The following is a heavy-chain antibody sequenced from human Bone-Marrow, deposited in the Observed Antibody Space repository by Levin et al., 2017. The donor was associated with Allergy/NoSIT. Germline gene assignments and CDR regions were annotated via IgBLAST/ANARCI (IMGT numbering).Heavy chain of an antibody. Sequence: SQTLSLTCAVYGGSFSGYYWSWIRQPPGKGLEWIGEINHSGSTNYNPSLKSRVTISVDTSKNQFSLKLSSVTAADTAVYYCARVRLGELSSQEFDYWGQGTLVTVSS. D-gene: IGHD3-16*02. CDR3: ARVRLGELSSQEFDY. J-gene: IGHJ4*02. CDR2: INHSGST. V-gene: IGHV4-34*01. CDR1: GGSFSGYY.